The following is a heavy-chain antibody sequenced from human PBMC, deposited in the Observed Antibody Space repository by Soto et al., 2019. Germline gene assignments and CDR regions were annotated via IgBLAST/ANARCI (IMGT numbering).Heavy chain of an antibody. Sequence: GGSLRLSCAASGFTFRSFTMNWVRQAPGKGLEWVSTISSNSAYIYYTDALRGRFTISRDNAKNSLHLQMNSLRAEDTAVYYCTRDASRDSSARSWFDPWGPGTLVTVYS. J-gene: IGHJ5*02. D-gene: IGHD6-13*01. CDR2: ISSNSAYI. V-gene: IGHV3-21*01. CDR1: GFTFRSFT. CDR3: TRDASRDSSARSWFDP.